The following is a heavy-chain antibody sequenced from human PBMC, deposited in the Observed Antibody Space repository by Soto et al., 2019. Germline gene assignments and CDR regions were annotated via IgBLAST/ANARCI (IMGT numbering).Heavy chain of an antibody. V-gene: IGHV5-51*01. CDR3: ARSGYSSHGMDV. J-gene: IGHJ6*02. D-gene: IGHD5-12*01. CDR2: IYPTDSDT. Sequence: PGESLKISCQGSGYIFTTYWIGWVRQMPGKGLEWMGIIYPTDSDTRYSPSFQGQVTISADKSITTAYLQWSSLRASYTAVYYCARSGYSSHGMDVWGQGTTVTVSS. CDR1: GYIFTTYW.